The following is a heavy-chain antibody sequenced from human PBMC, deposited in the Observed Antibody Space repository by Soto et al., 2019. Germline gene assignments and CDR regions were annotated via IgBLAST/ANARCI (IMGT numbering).Heavy chain of an antibody. V-gene: IGHV3-48*02. CDR1: GFTFSTYS. D-gene: IGHD1-1*01. CDR3: ARDREWERRDYYYYAVDV. J-gene: IGHJ6*02. CDR2: ISSSSTTI. Sequence: EVQLVESGGGLVQPGGSLRLSCAASGFTFSTYSMNWARQAPGKGLEWVSFISSSSTTIYYADSVKGRFTISRDNAQNSLYLQMNSLRDEDTAVYFCARDREWERRDYYYYAVDVWGQGTTVTVSS.